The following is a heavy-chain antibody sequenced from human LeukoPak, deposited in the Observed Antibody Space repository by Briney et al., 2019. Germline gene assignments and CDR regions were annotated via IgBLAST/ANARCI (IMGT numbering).Heavy chain of an antibody. D-gene: IGHD3-3*01. CDR1: GFTFSSYW. J-gene: IGHJ5*02. Sequence: GGSLRLSCAASGFTFSSYWMSWVRQDPGKGLEWVANIKQDGREKYYVDSVTGRFTISRDNAKNSLYLQMNSLRAEDTAVYYCARDADYDFWSGYSKGWFDPWGQGTLVTVSS. CDR2: IKQDGREK. CDR3: ARDADYDFWSGYSKGWFDP. V-gene: IGHV3-7*01.